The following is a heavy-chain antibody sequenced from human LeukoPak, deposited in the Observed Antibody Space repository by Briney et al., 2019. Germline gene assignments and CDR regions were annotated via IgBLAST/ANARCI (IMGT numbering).Heavy chain of an antibody. Sequence: GASVKVSCKASGYTFTSYAMNWVRQAPGQGLEWMGWINTNTGNPTYAQGFTGRFVFSLDTSVSTAYLQISSLKAEDTAVYYCARLYCSTTTCYNFWFDHWGQGTLVTVSS. D-gene: IGHD2-2*02. V-gene: IGHV7-4-1*02. CDR1: GYTFTSYA. CDR3: ARLYCSTTTCYNFWFDH. J-gene: IGHJ5*02. CDR2: INTNTGNP.